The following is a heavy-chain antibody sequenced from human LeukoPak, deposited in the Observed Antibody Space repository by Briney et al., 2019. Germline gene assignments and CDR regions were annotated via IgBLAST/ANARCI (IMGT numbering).Heavy chain of an antibody. V-gene: IGHV4-39*01. J-gene: IGHJ4*02. Sequence: SETLSLTCTVSGGSISSSSYYWGWIRQPPGKGLEWIGSIYYSGSTYYNPSLKSRATISVDTSKNQFSLKLNSVTAADTAVYYCASAGHDGIGYKVCWGQGTLVTVSS. CDR2: IYYSGST. CDR1: GGSISSSSYY. CDR3: ASAGHDGIGYKVC. D-gene: IGHD3-22*01.